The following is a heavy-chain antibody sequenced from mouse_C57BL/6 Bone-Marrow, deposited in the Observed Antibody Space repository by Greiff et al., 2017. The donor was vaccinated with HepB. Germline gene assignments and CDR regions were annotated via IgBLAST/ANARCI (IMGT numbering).Heavy chain of an antibody. V-gene: IGHV5-16*01. CDR1: GFTLSDYY. Sequence: EVKLVESEGGLVQPGSSMKLSCTASGFTLSDYYMAWVRQVPEKGLEWVANINYDGSSTYYLDSLKSRFIISRDNAKNILYLQMSSLKSEDTATYYFARDLDNFDYWGQGTTLTVS. CDR2: INYDGSST. J-gene: IGHJ2*01. D-gene: IGHD3-3*01. CDR3: ARDLDNFDY.